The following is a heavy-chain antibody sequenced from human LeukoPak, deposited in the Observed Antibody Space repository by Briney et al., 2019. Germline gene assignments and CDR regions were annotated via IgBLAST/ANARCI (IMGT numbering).Heavy chain of an antibody. CDR3: ARGYGAFDV. J-gene: IGHJ4*02. V-gene: IGHV4-59*04. CDR1: GGSISSYY. CDR2: IYHSGST. D-gene: IGHD3-9*01. Sequence: SETLSLTCTVSGGSISSYYWSSIRQPPGKGLEWMGYIYHSGSTYYNPSLKSRVTMSVDRSKNHFSLKLNSVTAADTAVYYCARGYGAFDVWGQGILVTVSS.